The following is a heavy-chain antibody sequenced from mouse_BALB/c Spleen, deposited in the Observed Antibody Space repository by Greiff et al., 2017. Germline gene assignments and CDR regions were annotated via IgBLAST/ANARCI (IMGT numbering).Heavy chain of an antibody. Sequence: EGKLQESGPELVKPGASMKISCKASGYSFTGYTMNWVKQSHGKNLEWIGLINPYNGGTSYNQKFKGKATLTVDKSSSTAYMELLSLTSEDSAVYYCARDYGSSPWFAYWGQGTLVTVSA. CDR3: ARDYGSSPWFAY. V-gene: IGHV1-18*01. CDR2: INPYNGGT. CDR1: GYSFTGYT. J-gene: IGHJ3*01. D-gene: IGHD1-1*01.